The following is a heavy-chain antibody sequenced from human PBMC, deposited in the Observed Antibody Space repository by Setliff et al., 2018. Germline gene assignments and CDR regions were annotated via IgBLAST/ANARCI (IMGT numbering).Heavy chain of an antibody. Sequence: PSETLSLTCTVSGGSISSYYWSWIRQPAGKGLEWIGHIYIGGSANCNPSLKSRVTMSIDTSKNQFSLKLNSVTAADMAVYYCAREQWLDPPGYYYMDVWAKGTTGTVSS. V-gene: IGHV4-4*07. CDR3: AREQWLDPPGYYYMDV. J-gene: IGHJ6*03. D-gene: IGHD6-19*01. CDR2: IYIGGSA. CDR1: GGSISSYY.